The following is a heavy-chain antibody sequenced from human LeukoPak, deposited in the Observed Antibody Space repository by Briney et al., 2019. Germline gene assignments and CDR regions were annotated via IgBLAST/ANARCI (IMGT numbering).Heavy chain of an antibody. CDR3: ARALNRHIGAFEY. CDR2: IYADFDNT. Sequence: GGSLRLSCAVSGFTVSGDYMSWLRQAPGKGLEWVSVIYADFDNTDYADSVKGRFTISRDSSKNTLYLHMNSLRVEDTATYFCARALNRHIGAFEYWGQGALVTVSS. D-gene: IGHD4/OR15-4a*01. J-gene: IGHJ4*02. CDR1: GFTVSGDY. V-gene: IGHV3-53*01.